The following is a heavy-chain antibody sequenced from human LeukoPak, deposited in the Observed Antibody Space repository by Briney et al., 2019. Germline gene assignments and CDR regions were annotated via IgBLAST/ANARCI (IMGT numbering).Heavy chain of an antibody. CDR3: ARADYSTVPGY. V-gene: IGHV3-48*03. J-gene: IGHJ4*02. D-gene: IGHD2-15*01. CDR1: GFTFSSYE. CDR2: ISSSGYTM. Sequence: PGGSLRLSCAASGFTFSSYEMNWVRQAPGKGLEWVSYISSSGYTMYYADSVKGRFTISRDNAKNSLYLQMNSLRAEDTAVYYCARADYSTVPGYWGQGTLVTVSS.